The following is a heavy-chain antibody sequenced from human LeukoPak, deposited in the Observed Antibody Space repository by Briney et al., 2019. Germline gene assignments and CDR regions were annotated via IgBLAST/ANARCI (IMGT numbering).Heavy chain of an antibody. Sequence: ASVKVSCKTSGYTFSSYGIGWVRQAPGQGLEWMGWISADKTNTNYAQNLQGRVTVTTDTSTSTAYMELGSLTTDDTAVYYCARRAAVVGPLYYFDNWGQGTLVTVSS. CDR3: ARRAAVVGPLYYFDN. CDR2: ISADKTNT. J-gene: IGHJ4*02. D-gene: IGHD6-19*01. CDR1: GYTFSSYG. V-gene: IGHV1-18*01.